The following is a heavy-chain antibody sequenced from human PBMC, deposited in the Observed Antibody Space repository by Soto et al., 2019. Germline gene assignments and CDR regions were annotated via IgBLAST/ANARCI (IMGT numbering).Heavy chain of an antibody. CDR1: GFTFGDYA. CDR2: IRSKAYGGTT. D-gene: IGHD6-19*01. V-gene: IGHV3-49*04. CDR3: RTSEWLEVSYYYGMDV. Sequence: PGGSLRLSCTASGFTFGDYAMSWVRQAPGKGLEWVGFIRSKAYGGTTEYAASVKGRFTISRDDSKSIAYLQMNSLKTEDTAVYYCRTSEWLEVSYYYGMDVWGQGTTVTVSS. J-gene: IGHJ6*02.